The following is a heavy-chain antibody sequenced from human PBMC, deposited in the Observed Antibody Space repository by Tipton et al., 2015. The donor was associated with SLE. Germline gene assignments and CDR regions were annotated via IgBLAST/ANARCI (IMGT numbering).Heavy chain of an antibody. J-gene: IGHJ4*02. D-gene: IGHD1-26*01. CDR2: IYYSGNT. CDR3: ARGSSYYVY. CDR1: GGSFSSYY. V-gene: IGHV4-59*01. Sequence: TLSLTCTVSGGSFSSYYWSWIRQPPGKGLEWIGSIYYSGNTNYNPSLKSRVTMSMDTSKNQFSLKLSSVTAADTAVYYRARGSSYYVYWGQGTLVTVSS.